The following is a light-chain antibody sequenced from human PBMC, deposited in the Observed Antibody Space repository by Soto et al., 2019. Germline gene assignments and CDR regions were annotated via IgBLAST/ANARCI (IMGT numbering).Light chain of an antibody. J-gene: IGLJ2*01. CDR2: EVR. Sequence: QSVLTQPASVSGSPGQSITISCAGTMRDVGAYNLVSWYQQHPGRAPQLIIYEVRNRPSGISFRFSGSKSGNTASLTISGLQAEDEADYYCSSYTSNSSLIFGGGTKLTV. CDR1: MRDVGAYNL. V-gene: IGLV2-14*01. CDR3: SSYTSNSSLI.